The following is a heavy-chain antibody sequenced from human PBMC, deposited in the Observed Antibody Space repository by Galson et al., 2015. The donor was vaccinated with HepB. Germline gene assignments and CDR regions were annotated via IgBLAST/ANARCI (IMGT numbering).Heavy chain of an antibody. D-gene: IGHD2-2*01. V-gene: IGHV3-33*01. CDR3: ARGRYCIGASCYWIDAFDI. CDR1: GFTFSSYG. Sequence: SLRLSCAASGFTFSSYGMHWVRQAPGKGLEWEAVIWYDGNNKYYTDSVKGRFTISRDNSKNTLYLQLNSLRPEDTAVYYCARGRYCIGASCYWIDAFDIWGQGTMVTVSS. J-gene: IGHJ3*02. CDR2: IWYDGNNK.